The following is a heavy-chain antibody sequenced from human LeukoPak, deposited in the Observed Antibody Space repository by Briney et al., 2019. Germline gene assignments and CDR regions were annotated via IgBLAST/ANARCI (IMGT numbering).Heavy chain of an antibody. CDR3: ASGGELKLELRICHY. V-gene: IGHV4-34*01. CDR1: SGSFIGYY. Sequence: SETLSLTCAVYSGSFIGYYSSWIRQPPGKGLEWIGEINHSGSTNYNPSLKSRVTISVDTSKNQFSLKLSSVTAPDTTVYYCASGGELKLELRICHYWGQGTLVTVSS. CDR2: INHSGST. J-gene: IGHJ4*02. D-gene: IGHD1-7*01.